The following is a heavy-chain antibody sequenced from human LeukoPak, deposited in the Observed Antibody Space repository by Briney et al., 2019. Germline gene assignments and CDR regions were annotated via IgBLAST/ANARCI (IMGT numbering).Heavy chain of an antibody. Sequence: GGSLRLSCATSGFTFSSHWMHWVRQAPGKGLVWVSRINSDASSTSYADSVRGRFTISKDNAKNTLYLQMNSLRAEDTAVYYCARGGGYSYSSFDVWGQGTTVTVSS. CDR3: ARGGGYSYSSFDV. J-gene: IGHJ6*02. CDR2: INSDASST. D-gene: IGHD5-18*01. V-gene: IGHV3-74*01. CDR1: GFTFSSHW.